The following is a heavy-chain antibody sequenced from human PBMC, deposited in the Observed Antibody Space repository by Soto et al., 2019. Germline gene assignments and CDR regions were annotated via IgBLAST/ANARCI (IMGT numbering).Heavy chain of an antibody. CDR3: AKNPGYYYDSTGYHFDY. CDR1: GFIFSSYA. V-gene: IGHV3-23*01. D-gene: IGHD3-22*01. CDR2: ISYGGGTT. Sequence: GGSLRLSCAASGFIFSSYAMSWVRQAPGKGLEWVSAISYGGGTTYYADSVKGRFTISRDNSKNTLYLQMNSLRAEDTAVYYCAKNPGYYYDSTGYHFDYWGQGTLVTVSA. J-gene: IGHJ4*02.